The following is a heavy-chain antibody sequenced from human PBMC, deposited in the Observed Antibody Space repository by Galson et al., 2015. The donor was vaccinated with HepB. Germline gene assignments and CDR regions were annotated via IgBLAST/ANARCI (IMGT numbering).Heavy chain of an antibody. CDR1: GFTFSSYA. Sequence: SLRLSCAASGFTFSSYAMHWVRQAPGKGLEWVAVISYDGSNKYYADSVKGRFTISRDNSKNTLYLQMNSLRAEDTAVYYCARETKHLAMIDYWGQGTLVTVSS. D-gene: IGHD3-3*02. CDR2: ISYDGSNK. J-gene: IGHJ4*02. V-gene: IGHV3-30*04. CDR3: ARETKHLAMIDY.